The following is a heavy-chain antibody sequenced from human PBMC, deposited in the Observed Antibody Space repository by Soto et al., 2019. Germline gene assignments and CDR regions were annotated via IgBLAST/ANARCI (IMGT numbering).Heavy chain of an antibody. V-gene: IGHV3-30-3*01. Sequence: GGSLRLSCAASGFTYSSYAMHWVRQAPGKGLEWVAVISYDGSNKYYADSVKGRFTISRDNSKNTLYLQMNSLRAEDTAVYYCARDGQKDIAAVFDYWGQGTLVTVSS. CDR2: ISYDGSNK. CDR1: GFTYSSYA. J-gene: IGHJ4*02. D-gene: IGHD6-13*01. CDR3: ARDGQKDIAAVFDY.